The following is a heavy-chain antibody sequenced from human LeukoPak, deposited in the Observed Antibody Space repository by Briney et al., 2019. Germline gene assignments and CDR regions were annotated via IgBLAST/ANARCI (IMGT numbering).Heavy chain of an antibody. CDR2: IYYSGST. J-gene: IGHJ5*02. Sequence: SETLSLTCTVSGGSISSSSYYWGRIRQPPGKGLEWIGSIYYSGSTYYNPSLKSRGTISVDTSKNQFSLKLSSVTAADTAVYYCARTLLSTVIRQRYNWFDPWGQGTLVTVSS. CDR3: ARTLLSTVIRQRYNWFDP. V-gene: IGHV4-39*01. D-gene: IGHD2-2*01. CDR1: GGSISSSSYY.